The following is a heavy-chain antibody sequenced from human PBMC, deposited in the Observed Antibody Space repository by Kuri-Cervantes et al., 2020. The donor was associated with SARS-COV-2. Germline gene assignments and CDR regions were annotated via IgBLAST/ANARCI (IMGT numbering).Heavy chain of an antibody. D-gene: IGHD2-2*02. CDR2: IFHDGST. V-gene: IGHV4-4*02. CDR1: GGALNTYNW. J-gene: IGHJ3*02. CDR3: ARESTYTFDI. Sequence: GSLRLSCVVSGGALNTYNWWTWVRQPPGKGLQWIGEIFHDGSTKFNPSLSLRGRVTMSLDKSKNQLSLNLTSVTAADTAVYYCARESTYTFDIWGQGTLVPVSS.